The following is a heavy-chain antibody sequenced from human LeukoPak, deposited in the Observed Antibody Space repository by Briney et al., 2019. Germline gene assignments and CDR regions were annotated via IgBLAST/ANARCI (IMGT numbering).Heavy chain of an antibody. CDR1: GFTFSTYE. V-gene: IGHV3-48*03. J-gene: IGHJ6*04. CDR2: IGSSNTI. Sequence: GGSLRLSCAASGFTFSTYEMNWVGQARGKGMEGVSYIGSSNTIYYSESVKGGFTISRDNAKNSLYLQMNSLRAEDTAVYYCAREGRSGYDLTGYYGMDVWGKGTTVTVSS. D-gene: IGHD5-12*01. CDR3: AREGRSGYDLTGYYGMDV.